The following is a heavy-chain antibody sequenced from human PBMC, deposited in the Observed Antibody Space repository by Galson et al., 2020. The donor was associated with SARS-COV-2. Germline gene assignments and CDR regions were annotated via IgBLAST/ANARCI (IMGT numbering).Heavy chain of an antibody. J-gene: IGHJ4*02. D-gene: IGHD3-10*01. CDR3: ARGVQRTQFLWFGELFLYYFDY. CDR2: ISYDGSNK. CDR1: GFTFSSYA. Sequence: TGGSLRLSCAASGFTFSSYAMHWVRQAPGKGLEWVAVISYDGSNKYYADPVKGRSTTSRDNSKNTLYLQRKSLRAEDTAVYYCARGVQRTQFLWFGELFLYYFDYWGQGTLVTVSS. V-gene: IGHV3-30-3*01.